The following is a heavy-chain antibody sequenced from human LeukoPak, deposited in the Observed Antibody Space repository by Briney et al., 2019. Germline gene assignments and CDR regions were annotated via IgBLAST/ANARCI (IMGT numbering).Heavy chain of an antibody. CDR3: AKDHWSGYYTRGAFDY. CDR1: GFTFSNYW. Sequence: PGGSLRLSCEASGFTFSNYWMTWVRQAPGKGLEWVANIKHDGSETFYVDSVKGRFTISRDKAKNSLYLQMNSLRAEDTALYYCAKDHWSGYYTRGAFDYWGQGTLVTVSS. D-gene: IGHD3-3*01. CDR2: IKHDGSET. J-gene: IGHJ4*02. V-gene: IGHV3-7*03.